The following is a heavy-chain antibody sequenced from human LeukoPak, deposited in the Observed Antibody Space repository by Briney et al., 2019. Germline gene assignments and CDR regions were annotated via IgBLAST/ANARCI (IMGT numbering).Heavy chain of an antibody. CDR1: GFTFSSSA. V-gene: IGHV3-23*01. Sequence: GGSLRLSCAASGFTFSSSATSSARPAPGKGLEWVSAISGRDGNTYHADSVKGRVTISKDNVENTLDLQMSNRRADDTAEYYWGKDLEHSRYGLQIYARDLWGRGTSVSVSS. CDR3: GKDLEHSRYGLQIYARDL. D-gene: IGHD4-11*01. CDR2: ISGRDGNT. J-gene: IGHJ6*02.